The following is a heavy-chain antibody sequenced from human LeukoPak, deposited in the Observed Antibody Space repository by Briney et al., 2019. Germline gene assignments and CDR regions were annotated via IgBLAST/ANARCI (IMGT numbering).Heavy chain of an antibody. J-gene: IGHJ5*02. CDR1: GGTFSSYA. D-gene: IGHD1-26*01. CDR3: ARVVREPLSWWFDP. Sequence: SVKVSCKASGGTFSSYAISWVRQAPGQGLEWMGGIIPIFGTANYAQKFQGRVTITTDESTSTAYMELSSPRSEDTAVYYCARVVREPLSWWFDPWGQGTLVTVSS. CDR2: IIPIFGTA. V-gene: IGHV1-69*05.